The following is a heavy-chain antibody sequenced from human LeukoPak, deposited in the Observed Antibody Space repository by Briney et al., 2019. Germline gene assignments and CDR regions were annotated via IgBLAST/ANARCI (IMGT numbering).Heavy chain of an antibody. V-gene: IGHV3-23*01. Sequence: PGGSLRLSCAASGFTFSSYAMSWVRQAPGKGLERVSAISGSGGSTYYADSVKGRFTISRDNSKNTLYLQMNSLRAEDTAVYYCAKRSRYGSGSSEDVWGKGTTVTVSS. CDR2: ISGSGGST. D-gene: IGHD3-10*01. J-gene: IGHJ6*04. CDR1: GFTFSSYA. CDR3: AKRSRYGSGSSEDV.